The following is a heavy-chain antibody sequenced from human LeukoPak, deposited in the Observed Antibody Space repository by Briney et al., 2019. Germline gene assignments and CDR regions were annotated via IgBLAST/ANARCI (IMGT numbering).Heavy chain of an antibody. J-gene: IGHJ4*02. Sequence: ASVKVSCKASGYTFTSYYMHWVRQAPGQGLEWLGIINPSGGSTSYAQKFQGRVTMTRDTSTSTVYMELSILRSEDTAVYYCARDGSSSSWYVYFDYWGQGTLVTVSS. V-gene: IGHV1-46*01. CDR3: ARDGSSSSWYVYFDY. CDR1: GYTFTSYY. CDR2: INPSGGST. D-gene: IGHD6-13*01.